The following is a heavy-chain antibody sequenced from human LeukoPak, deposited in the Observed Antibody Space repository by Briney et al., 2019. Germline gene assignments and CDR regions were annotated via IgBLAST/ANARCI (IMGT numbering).Heavy chain of an antibody. D-gene: IGHD2-2*02. V-gene: IGHV3-21*01. CDR2: ISSSSSYI. J-gene: IGHJ4*02. Sequence: PGGSLRLSCAASGFTFSSYSMNWVRQAPGKGLEWVSSISSSSSYIYYADSVKGRFTISRDNAKNSLYLQMNSLRAEDTAVYYRARDDCSSTSCYNFDYWGQGTLVTVSS. CDR1: GFTFSSYS. CDR3: ARDDCSSTSCYNFDY.